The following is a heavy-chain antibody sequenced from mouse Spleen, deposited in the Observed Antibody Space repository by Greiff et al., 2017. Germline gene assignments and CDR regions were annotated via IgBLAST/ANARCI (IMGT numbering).Heavy chain of an antibody. CDR1: GYTFPSYW. V-gene: IGHV1-59*01. CDR3: ARGYDAPLRYAMDY. J-gene: IGHJ4*01. CDR2: IDPSDSYT. Sequence: QFPLQQPGAELVRPGTSVKLSCKASGYTFPSYWMHWVKPRPGQGLELIVVIDPSDSYTNYNQKFKGKATLTVATSSSTAYMQISSLTSEDSAVYYCARGYDAPLRYAMDYWGQGTSVTVSS. D-gene: IGHD2-3*01.